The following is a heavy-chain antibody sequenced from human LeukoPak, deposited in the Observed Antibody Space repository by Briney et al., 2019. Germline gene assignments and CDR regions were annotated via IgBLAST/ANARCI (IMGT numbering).Heavy chain of an antibody. J-gene: IGHJ4*02. CDR3: AKADYDILGFDY. CDR1: GFTFSSYA. CDR2: ISGSGGST. Sequence: PGGSLRLSCAATGFTFSSYAMSWVRQARGKGMEWVSAISGSGGSTYYADSVKGRFTISRDNSKNTLYLQMNSLRAEDTAVYYCAKADYDILGFDYWGQGTLVTVSS. V-gene: IGHV3-23*01. D-gene: IGHD3-9*01.